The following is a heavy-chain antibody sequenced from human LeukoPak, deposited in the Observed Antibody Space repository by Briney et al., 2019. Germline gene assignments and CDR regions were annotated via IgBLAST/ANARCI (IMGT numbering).Heavy chain of an antibody. J-gene: IGHJ1*01. Sequence: SGPTLVNPTQTLTLTCAFSGPSLSTRGLGVGWIRQPPGKALEWLAPIYWDDDKRYNSSLTSRLAITKDTSRNQVVLTLTNVDPVDTATYYCAHRHADTFFQRWGQGTLVTVSS. CDR2: IYWDDDK. V-gene: IGHV2-5*02. CDR1: GPSLSTRGLG. CDR3: AHRHADTFFQR. D-gene: IGHD2-2*01.